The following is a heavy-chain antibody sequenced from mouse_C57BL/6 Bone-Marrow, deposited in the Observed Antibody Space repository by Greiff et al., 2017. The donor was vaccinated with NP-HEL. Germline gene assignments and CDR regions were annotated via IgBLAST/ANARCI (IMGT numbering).Heavy chain of an antibody. CDR3: AKSGIYDGHDGDWYVDV. Sequence: VQLQQSGPELVKPGASVKISCKASGYSFTDYNMNWVKQSNGKSLEWIGVINPNYGTTSYNQKFKGKATLTVDQSSSTAYMQLNSLTSEDSAVYYCAKSGIYDGHDGDWYVDVWGTGTTVTVSS. CDR2: INPNYGTT. D-gene: IGHD2-3*01. V-gene: IGHV1-39*01. CDR1: GYSFTDYN. J-gene: IGHJ1*03.